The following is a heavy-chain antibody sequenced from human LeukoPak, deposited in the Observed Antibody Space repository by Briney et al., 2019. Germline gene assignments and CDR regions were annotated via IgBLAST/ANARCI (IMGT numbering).Heavy chain of an antibody. CDR2: IGGSNYYRGST. J-gene: IGHJ5*02. V-gene: IGHV4-39*01. CDR1: GASISSSAYY. Sequence: SETLSLTCTVSGASISSSAYYWGWIRQPPGKGLEWIGSIGGSNYYRGSTYYNPSLKSRVTIHVDTSKDQFSLKLSSVTAADTGVYYCARLETSVTEHNWFDPWGQGTLVTVSS. D-gene: IGHD2-21*02. CDR3: ARLETSVTEHNWFDP.